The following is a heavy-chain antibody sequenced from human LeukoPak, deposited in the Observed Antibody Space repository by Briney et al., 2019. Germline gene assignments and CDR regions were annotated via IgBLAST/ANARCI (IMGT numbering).Heavy chain of an antibody. J-gene: IGHJ6*02. CDR3: AQSSSWTYYYYGMDV. CDR1: GGTFSSYA. CDR2: IIPIFGTA. Sequence: ASVKVSCKASGGTFSSYAIGWVRQAPGQGLEWMGEIIPIFGTANYAQKFQGRVTITADESTSTAYMELSSLRSEDTAVYYCAQSSSWTYYYYGMDVWGQGTTVTVSS. D-gene: IGHD6-13*01. V-gene: IGHV1-69*13.